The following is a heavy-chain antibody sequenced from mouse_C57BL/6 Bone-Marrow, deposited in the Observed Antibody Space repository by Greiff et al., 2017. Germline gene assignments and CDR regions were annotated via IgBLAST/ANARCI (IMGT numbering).Heavy chain of an antibody. Sequence: EVMLVESGGGLVQPKGSLKLSCAASGFSFNTYAMNWVRQAPGKGLEWVARIRSKSNNYATYYADSVKDRFTISRDDSESMLYLQMNNLKTEDTAMYYCVRPATTVVSSSYWYFDVWGTGTTVTVSS. J-gene: IGHJ1*03. CDR2: IRSKSNNYAT. V-gene: IGHV10-1*01. CDR3: VRPATTVVSSSYWYFDV. D-gene: IGHD1-1*01. CDR1: GFSFNTYA.